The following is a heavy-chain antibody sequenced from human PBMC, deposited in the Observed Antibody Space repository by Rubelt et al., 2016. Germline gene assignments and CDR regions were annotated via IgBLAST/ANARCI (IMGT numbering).Heavy chain of an antibody. D-gene: IGHD1-1*01. Sequence: QITLKEPDLILVSPTKTLTLTCTFSGFSFSTSGGGVGWVRHAPGKAPEWLALLYWDDDKRYSPSLKSRHTVTKDTSKNQVVLTMTNMDSVDTATYYGAHRERSTYDYWGQGTLVTVSS. CDR1: GFSFSTSGGG. J-gene: IGHJ4*02. CDR3: AHRERSTYDY. CDR2: LYWDDDK. V-gene: IGHV2-5*02.